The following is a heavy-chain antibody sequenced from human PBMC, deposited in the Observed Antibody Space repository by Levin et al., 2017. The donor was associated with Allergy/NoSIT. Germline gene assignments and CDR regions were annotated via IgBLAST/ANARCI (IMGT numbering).Heavy chain of an antibody. CDR3: AVSPLTGYRTNDY. Sequence: GESLKISCKASGYTFTSYGISWVRQAPGQGLEWMGWISAYNGNTNYAQKLQGRVTMTTDTSTSTAYMELRSLRSDDTAVYYCAVSPLTGYRTNDYWGQGTLVTVSS. D-gene: IGHD3-9*01. CDR2: ISAYNGNT. CDR1: GYTFTSYG. J-gene: IGHJ4*02. V-gene: IGHV1-18*01.